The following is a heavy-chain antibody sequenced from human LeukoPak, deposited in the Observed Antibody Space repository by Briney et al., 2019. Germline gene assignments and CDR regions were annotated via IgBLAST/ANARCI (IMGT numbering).Heavy chain of an antibody. CDR3: ASRTLTTVTTDPSYYYGMDV. V-gene: IGHV3-53*01. CDR1: GFTVSSNY. CDR2: IYSGGST. D-gene: IGHD4-17*01. J-gene: IGHJ6*04. Sequence: GGSLRLSCAASGFTVSSNYMSWARQAPGKGLEWVSVIYSGGSTYYADSVKGRFTISRDNSKNTLYLQMNSLRAEDTAVYYCASRTLTTVTTDPSYYYGMDVWGKGTTVTVSS.